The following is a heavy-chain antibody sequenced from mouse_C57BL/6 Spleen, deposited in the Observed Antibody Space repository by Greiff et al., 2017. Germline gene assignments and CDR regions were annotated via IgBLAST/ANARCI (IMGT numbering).Heavy chain of an antibody. CDR2: IDPEDGET. J-gene: IGHJ2*01. Sequence: VQLQQPGAELVKPGASVKLSCTASGFNIKDYYMPWVKQRTEQGLEWIGRIDPEDGETKYAPKFQGKATITADTSSTTAYLQLSSLTSEDTAVYYCARDDYGYYFDYGGQGTTLTVSS. V-gene: IGHV14-2*01. CDR3: ARDDYGYYFDY. D-gene: IGHD2-4*01. CDR1: GFNIKDYY.